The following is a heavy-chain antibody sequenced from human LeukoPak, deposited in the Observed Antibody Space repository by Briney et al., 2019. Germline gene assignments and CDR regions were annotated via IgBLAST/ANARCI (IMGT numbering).Heavy chain of an antibody. CDR1: GFTFSSCA. J-gene: IGHJ4*02. Sequence: GGSLRLSCAASGFTFSSCAMSWVRQAPGKGLEWVSAISGSGGSTYYADSVKGRFTISRDNSKNTLYLQMNSLRAEDTAVYYCAKERSNDYVWGSYFSYWGQGTLVTVSS. V-gene: IGHV3-23*01. CDR3: AKERSNDYVWGSYFSY. D-gene: IGHD3-16*01. CDR2: ISGSGGST.